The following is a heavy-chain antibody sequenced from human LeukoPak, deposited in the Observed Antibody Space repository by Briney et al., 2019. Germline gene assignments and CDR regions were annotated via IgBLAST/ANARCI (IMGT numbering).Heavy chain of an antibody. CDR3: ARDVFFRAHDWFDP. CDR1: GASISSHY. D-gene: IGHD2/OR15-2a*01. V-gene: IGHV4-4*07. Sequence: SETLSLTCNVSGASISSHYWNWIRQPAGKGLEWIGRIYNTGSANYNPSLKSRVTMSLDTSRNQISLKLTSVTAADTAVYYCARDVFFRAHDWFDPWGQGTLVTVSS. J-gene: IGHJ5*02. CDR2: IYNTGSA.